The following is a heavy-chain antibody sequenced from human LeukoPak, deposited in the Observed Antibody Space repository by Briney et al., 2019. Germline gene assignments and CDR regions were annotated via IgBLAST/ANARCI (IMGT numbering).Heavy chain of an antibody. CDR3: ARDREPTYYYDSSGSHRSRGWFDP. CDR2: INPNSGGT. Sequence: GASVKVSCKASGYTFTGYYMHWVRQAPGQGLEWMGWINPNSGGTNYAQKFQGRVTITADESTSTAYMELSSLRSEDTAVYYCARDREPTYYYDSSGSHRSRGWFDPWGQGTLVTVSS. CDR1: GYTFTGYY. V-gene: IGHV1-2*02. D-gene: IGHD3-22*01. J-gene: IGHJ5*02.